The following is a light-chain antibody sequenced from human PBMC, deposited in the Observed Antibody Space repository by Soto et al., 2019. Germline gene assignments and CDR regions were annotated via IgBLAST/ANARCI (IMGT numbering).Light chain of an antibody. V-gene: IGKV1-5*01. CDR1: QSISSW. CDR3: QPYNSYRT. Sequence: DIQMTQSPSTLSASVGDRVTITCRARQSISSWLAWYQQKPGKAPKLMIYDASSLESGVPSRLSGSGSGAAFTLTISSLQPDGFGTYNCQPYNSYRTFGEGTKVEI. J-gene: IGKJ1*01. CDR2: DAS.